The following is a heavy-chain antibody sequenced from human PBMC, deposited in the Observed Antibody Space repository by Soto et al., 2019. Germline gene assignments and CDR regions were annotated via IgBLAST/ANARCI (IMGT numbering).Heavy chain of an antibody. J-gene: IGHJ4*02. D-gene: IGHD5-18*01. Sequence: PSETLSLTCIVSGGSISNYYWSWIRQPPGKGLEWIGYIYYSGSTNYNPSLTSRVTISVDTSKNQFSLKLSSVTAADTAVYCCARHRYSYGVYYFDYWGQGTLVTVSS. CDR2: IYYSGST. CDR3: ARHRYSYGVYYFDY. CDR1: GGSISNYY. V-gene: IGHV4-59*08.